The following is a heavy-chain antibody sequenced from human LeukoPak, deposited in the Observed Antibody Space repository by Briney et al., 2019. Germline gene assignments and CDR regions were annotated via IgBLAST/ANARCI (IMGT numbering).Heavy chain of an antibody. V-gene: IGHV3-23*01. CDR3: AKAIMVRGVIITLSYFDY. CDR1: GFTFSGFA. CDR2: ISRSGEST. Sequence: GGSLRLSCAASGFTFSGFAMSWIRQAPGKGLEWVSSISRSGESTFYADSVRGRFTISRDNSKNTLYLQMNSLRAEDTALYYCAKAIMVRGVIITLSYFDYWGQGTLVTVSS. D-gene: IGHD3-10*01. J-gene: IGHJ4*02.